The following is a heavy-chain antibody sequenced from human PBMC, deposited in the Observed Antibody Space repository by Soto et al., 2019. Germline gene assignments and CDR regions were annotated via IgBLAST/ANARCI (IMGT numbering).Heavy chain of an antibody. J-gene: IGHJ1*01. CDR2: TSYDGSDK. V-gene: IGHV3-30*19. Sequence: QVQLVESGGGVVQPGTSLRVSCVGSGFTFRSYVIHWVRQAPGKGLEWVALTSYDGSDKYYGDSVRGRFTISRDNSRNTVDLQMDSLRLDATALYYCARWGTTGGLDVWGQGTLVSVSS. D-gene: IGHD3-16*01. CDR1: GFTFRSYV. CDR3: ARWGTTGGLDV.